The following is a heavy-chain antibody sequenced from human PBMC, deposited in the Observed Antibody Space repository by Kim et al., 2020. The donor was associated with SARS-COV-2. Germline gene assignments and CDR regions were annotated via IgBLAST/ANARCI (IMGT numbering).Heavy chain of an antibody. Sequence: VKGRFTISRDNAKNSLYLQMNSLRAEDTAVYYCAREMSWDSYYYYYGMDVWGQGTTVTVSS. V-gene: IGHV3-48*03. CDR3: AREMSWDSYYYYYGMDV. D-gene: IGHD6-13*01. J-gene: IGHJ6*02.